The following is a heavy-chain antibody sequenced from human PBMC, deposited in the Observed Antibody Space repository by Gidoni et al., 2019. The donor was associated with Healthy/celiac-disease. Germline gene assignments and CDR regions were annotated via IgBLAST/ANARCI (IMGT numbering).Heavy chain of an antibody. V-gene: IGHV3-9*01. CDR2: ISWNSGSI. D-gene: IGHD3-3*01. Sequence: EVQLVESGGGLVQPGRSLRLSCAASGFTFDDYAMHWVRQAPGKGLEWVSGISWNSGSIGYADSVKGRFTISRDNAKNSLYLQMNSLRAEDTALYYCAKNKLRFLEWLSAFDAFDIWGQGTMVTVSS. J-gene: IGHJ3*02. CDR3: AKNKLRFLEWLSAFDAFDI. CDR1: GFTFDDYA.